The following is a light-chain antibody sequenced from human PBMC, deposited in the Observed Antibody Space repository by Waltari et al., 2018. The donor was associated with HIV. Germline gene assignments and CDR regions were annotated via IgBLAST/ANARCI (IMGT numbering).Light chain of an antibody. CDR2: DAS. V-gene: IGKV3-11*01. CDR3: QQRRNWPRAT. CDR1: ESVGTY. J-gene: IGKJ3*01. Sequence: EIVLTQSPATLSSSPGQKVILSCRASESVGTYLAWYQHKRGQAPRLLIYDASNRAIGTPPRFSGVGSGTDFTLTISGLETEDFAVYYCQQRRNWPRATFGPGTTV.